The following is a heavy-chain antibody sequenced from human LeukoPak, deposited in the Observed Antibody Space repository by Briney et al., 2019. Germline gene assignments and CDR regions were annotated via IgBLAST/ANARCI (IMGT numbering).Heavy chain of an antibody. D-gene: IGHD3-3*01. CDR1: GFTFSSYG. Sequence: PGGSVRLSCAASGFTFSSYGMHWVRQAPGKGLEWVAFIRYDGSNKYYADSVKGRFTISRDNSKNTLYLQMNSLRAEDTAVYYCAKGLRFLEWSVIDYWGQGTLVTVSS. V-gene: IGHV3-30*02. J-gene: IGHJ4*02. CDR3: AKGLRFLEWSVIDY. CDR2: IRYDGSNK.